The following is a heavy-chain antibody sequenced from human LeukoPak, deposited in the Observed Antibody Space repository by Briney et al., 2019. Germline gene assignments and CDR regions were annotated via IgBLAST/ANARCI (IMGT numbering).Heavy chain of an antibody. J-gene: IGHJ3*01. CDR3: AKNWVPRSRGWPAGAFDV. D-gene: IGHD6-19*01. CDR2: SSGSSGST. CDR1: GLTFSSFA. Sequence: GGSLRLSCAASGLTFSSFAMSWVRQAPGKGLEWVSASSGSSGSTYYADSVKGRFTISTDNSQNTLYRQMNSLRAEDTAVYYCAKNWVPRSRGWPAGAFDVWGQGTMVTVSS. V-gene: IGHV3-23*01.